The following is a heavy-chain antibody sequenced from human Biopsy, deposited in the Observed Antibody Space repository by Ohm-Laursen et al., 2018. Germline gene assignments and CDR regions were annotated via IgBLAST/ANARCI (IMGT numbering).Heavy chain of an antibody. D-gene: IGHD6-19*01. V-gene: IGHV4-61*01. CDR1: GDSLSSGPDN. Sequence: GTLSLTCTVSGDSLSSGPDNWSWIRQPPGQGLEYIGFIYSGGNTNYNPSLQNQVTMSVDTSKNQFSLKLSSVIAADTAVYYCARGRRTSGWPYFANWGQGTLVIVSS. CDR3: ARGRRTSGWPYFAN. CDR2: IYSGGNT. J-gene: IGHJ4*02.